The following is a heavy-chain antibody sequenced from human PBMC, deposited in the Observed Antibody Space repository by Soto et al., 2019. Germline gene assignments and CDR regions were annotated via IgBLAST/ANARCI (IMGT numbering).Heavy chain of an antibody. CDR1: GGSISNNNW. D-gene: IGHD6-13*01. J-gene: IGHJ4*02. Sequence: QVQLQESGPGLVKPSGTLSLTCAVSGGSISNNNWWSWVRQPPGKGLEWIGEIYHSGSTNYNPSLKSRVTISVDKAKNQFSLRLRSVTAADTAVYYCARLGGDSSSWHAAFDYWGQGTLVTVSS. CDR3: ARLGGDSSSWHAAFDY. CDR2: IYHSGST. V-gene: IGHV4-4*02.